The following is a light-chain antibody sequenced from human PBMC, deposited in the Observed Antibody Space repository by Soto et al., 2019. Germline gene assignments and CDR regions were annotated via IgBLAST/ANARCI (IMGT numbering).Light chain of an antibody. Sequence: ERGMTQSPATLSVSPGERATLSCRPSQSVSSSYLVWHQQKPGQAPRLLIYAASRRATGIPDRFSGSGSGTDFTLTISRLEPEDFAVYYCQQYGSSPWTFGQGTKVDIK. CDR2: AAS. CDR3: QQYGSSPWT. V-gene: IGKV3-20*01. CDR1: QSVSSSY. J-gene: IGKJ1*01.